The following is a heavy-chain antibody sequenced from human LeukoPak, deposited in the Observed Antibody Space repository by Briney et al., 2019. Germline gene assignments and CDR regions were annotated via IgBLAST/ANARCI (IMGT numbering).Heavy chain of an antibody. CDR1: GFTFSSYI. V-gene: IGHV3-21*01. CDR2: ISRNSSYI. Sequence: GGSLRLSCAASGFTFSSYIMNWVRQAPGKGLEWVSSISRNSSYIYYADSVKGRFTISRDNAKKSLYLQMNSLRAEDTAVYYCARDEGYHFDYWGQGTLVTVSS. CDR3: ARDEGYHFDY. J-gene: IGHJ4*02. D-gene: IGHD5-12*01.